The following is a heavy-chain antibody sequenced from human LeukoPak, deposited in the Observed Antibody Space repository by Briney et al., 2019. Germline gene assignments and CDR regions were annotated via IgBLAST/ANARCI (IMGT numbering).Heavy chain of an antibody. CDR1: GFTFSGSA. J-gene: IGHJ4*02. Sequence: GGSLRLSCAASGFTFSGSAMHWVRQASGKGLEWVGLIRSKANSYATAYAASVKGRFTISRDDSKNTAYLQMNSLKTEDTAVYYCTRLSGEYSSGWDFDYWGQGTLVTVSS. CDR2: IRSKANSYAT. V-gene: IGHV3-73*01. CDR3: TRLSGEYSSGWDFDY. D-gene: IGHD6-19*01.